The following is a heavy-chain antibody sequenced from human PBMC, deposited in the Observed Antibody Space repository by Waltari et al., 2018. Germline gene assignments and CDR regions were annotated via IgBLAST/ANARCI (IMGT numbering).Heavy chain of an antibody. J-gene: IGHJ4*02. Sequence: EVQLLESGGGLVQPGGSLRLSCAASGFSFSNYALSWVRQVPGKGLGAVAAASDSVGSSYYADAVKGRFTISRDNSKNMLYLQMKYLSAEDTALYYCAKDLLPTGVFDYWGQGALVTVSS. CDR3: AKDLLPTGVFDY. CDR1: GFSFSNYA. CDR2: ASDSVGSS. D-gene: IGHD3-10*01. V-gene: IGHV3-23*01.